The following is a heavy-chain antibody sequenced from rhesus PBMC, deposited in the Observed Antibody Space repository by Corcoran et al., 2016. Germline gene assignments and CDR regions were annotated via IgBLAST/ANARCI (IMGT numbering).Heavy chain of an antibody. CDR3: AREYCTGSGCYTYFDY. D-gene: IGHD2-21*01. J-gene: IGHJ4*01. Sequence: QVQLQESGPGLVKPSEPLSLTCTVSGASISSNGWSWIRQHPGKGLEWIGEINGNIGSTNYNPSLKSRVTISKGASKNQFSLKLSSVTAADTAVYYCAREYCTGSGCYTYFDYWGQGVLVTVSS. CDR1: GASISSNG. CDR2: INGNIGST. V-gene: IGHV4-80*01.